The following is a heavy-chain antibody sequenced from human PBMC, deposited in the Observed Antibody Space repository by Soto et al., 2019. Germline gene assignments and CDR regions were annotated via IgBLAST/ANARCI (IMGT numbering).Heavy chain of an antibody. D-gene: IGHD6-19*01. V-gene: IGHV3-23*01. J-gene: IGHJ4*02. CDR2: ISGNGANT. CDR1: GFTFINYA. CDR3: AKDYGSSRYFFDY. Sequence: GGSLRLSCAASGFTFINYAMTWVRQAPGEGLEWVSTISGNGANTHYADSVKGRFSISRDNSKNTLYIQMNSLRADDTAVYYCAKDYGSSRYFFDYWGQGXLVTVYS.